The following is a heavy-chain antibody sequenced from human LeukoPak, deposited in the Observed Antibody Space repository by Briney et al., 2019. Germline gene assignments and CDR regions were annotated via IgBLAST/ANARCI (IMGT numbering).Heavy chain of an antibody. Sequence: ASVKVSCKASGYTFTSYAMHWVRQAPGQRLEWMGWINAGNGNTKYSQNFQGRVTMTRDTSTSTVYMELSSLRSEDTAIYYCAKIAASDTGEGYWGQGTLVTVSS. J-gene: IGHJ4*02. CDR3: AKIAASDTGEGY. V-gene: IGHV1-3*01. D-gene: IGHD6-13*01. CDR1: GYTFTSYA. CDR2: INAGNGNT.